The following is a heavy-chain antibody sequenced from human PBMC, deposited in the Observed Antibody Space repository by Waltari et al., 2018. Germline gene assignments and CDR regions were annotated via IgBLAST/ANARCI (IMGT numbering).Heavy chain of an antibody. CDR1: GGSISDSNYY. D-gene: IGHD6-6*01. J-gene: IGHJ4*02. CDR3: VRDERQLGPFDS. Sequence: QLQLQESGPGLVKPSETLSLTCTVSGGSISDSNYYWGWIRQPPGKGLEWIGSIYYRGDTYQHSSLKSRVTISIDTSKNQFSLRLRSVTAADTAVYYCVRDERQLGPFDSWGQGALVTVSS. V-gene: IGHV4-39*07. CDR2: IYYRGDT.